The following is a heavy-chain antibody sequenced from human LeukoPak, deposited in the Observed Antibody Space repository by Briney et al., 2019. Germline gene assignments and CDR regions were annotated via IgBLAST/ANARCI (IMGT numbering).Heavy chain of an antibody. D-gene: IGHD1-26*01. Sequence: PSETLSLTCTVSGGSISSYYWSWIRQPPGKGLEWIGYIYYSGSTNYNPSLKSRVTISVDTSKNQFSLKLSSVTAADTAVYYCAREVGGALGPDAFDIWGQGTMVTVSS. CDR1: GGSISSYY. J-gene: IGHJ3*02. CDR3: AREVGGALGPDAFDI. CDR2: IYYSGST. V-gene: IGHV4-59*01.